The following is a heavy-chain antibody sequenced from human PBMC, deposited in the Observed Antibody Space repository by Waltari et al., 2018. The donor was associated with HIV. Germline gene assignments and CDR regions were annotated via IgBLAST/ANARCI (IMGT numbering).Heavy chain of an antibody. CDR3: ARGAVGGLFDY. Sequence: VQLVESGGGVVQPGRSLSLSCAASGFPFSCYVMHWVRQAPGKGLEWVAVIWNDGSNRNHADSVKGRFTISRDNSKNTVYVQMNRLRAEDTAVYYCARGAVGGLFDYWGQGTLVTVSS. J-gene: IGHJ4*02. CDR2: IWNDGSNR. V-gene: IGHV3-33*01. D-gene: IGHD1-26*01. CDR1: GFPFSCYV.